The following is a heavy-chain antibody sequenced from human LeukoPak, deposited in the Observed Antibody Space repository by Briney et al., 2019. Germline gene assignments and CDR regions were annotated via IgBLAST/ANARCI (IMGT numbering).Heavy chain of an antibody. CDR3: ARGIGSTVVFDH. Sequence: GGSLRLSCAASGFTFRGYAMSWVRQAPGKGLEWVSVMYSGSNTYYADSVKGRFTISRDKSKNTLYLQMNSLRAEDTAVYYCARGIGSTVVFDHWGQATLV. D-gene: IGHD4-23*01. CDR2: MYSGSNT. V-gene: IGHV3-53*01. CDR1: GFTFRGYA. J-gene: IGHJ4*02.